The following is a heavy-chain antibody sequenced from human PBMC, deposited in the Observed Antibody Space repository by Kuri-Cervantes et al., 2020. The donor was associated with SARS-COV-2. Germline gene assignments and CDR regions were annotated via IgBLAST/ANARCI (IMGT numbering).Heavy chain of an antibody. J-gene: IGHJ5*02. CDR1: GFTFSSYA. Sequence: GGSLRLSCAASGFTFSSYAMSWVRQAPGKGLEWVSAISGSGGSTYYADSVKGRFTISRDNSKNTLYLQMNSLRAEDTAVYYCARDNLLYGDYGRYNWFDPWGQGTLVTVSS. CDR2: ISGSGGST. CDR3: ARDNLLYGDYGRYNWFDP. V-gene: IGHV3-23*01. D-gene: IGHD4-17*01.